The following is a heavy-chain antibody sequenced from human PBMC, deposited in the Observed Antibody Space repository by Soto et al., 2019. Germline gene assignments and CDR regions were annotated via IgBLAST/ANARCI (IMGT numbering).Heavy chain of an antibody. CDR3: ARDGYCSSTSCYPPGYYYGMDV. V-gene: IGHV3-30-3*01. D-gene: IGHD2-2*03. Sequence: GGSLRLSCAASGFTFSSYAMHWVRQAPGKGLEWVAVISYDGSNKYYADSVKGRFTISRDNSKNTLYLQMNSLRAEDTAVYYCARDGYCSSTSCYPPGYYYGMDVWGQGTTVTVSS. J-gene: IGHJ6*02. CDR1: GFTFSSYA. CDR2: ISYDGSNK.